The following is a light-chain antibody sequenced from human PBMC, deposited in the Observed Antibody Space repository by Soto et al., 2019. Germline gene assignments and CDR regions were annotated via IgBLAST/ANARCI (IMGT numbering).Light chain of an antibody. CDR1: RSNIGSNN. CDR2: NNH. J-gene: IGLJ1*01. CDR3: AAWDDSLDGYV. Sequence: QSVLTQPPSASGIPGQRVTISCSGSRSNIGSNNVNWYQQLPGTAPRLLTFNNHLRPSGVPDRFSGSKSGTSASLAISELQSEDEGDYYCAAWDDSLDGYVFGTGTKLTVL. V-gene: IGLV1-44*01.